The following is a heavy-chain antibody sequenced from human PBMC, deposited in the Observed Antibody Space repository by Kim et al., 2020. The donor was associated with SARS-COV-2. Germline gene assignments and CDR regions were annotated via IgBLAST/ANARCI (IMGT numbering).Heavy chain of an antibody. CDR3: AREQWLVSVSAFDI. CDR1: GFTFSSYG. Sequence: GGSLRLSCAASGFTFSSYGMHWVRQAPGKGLEWVAVIWYDGSNKYYADSVKGRFTISRDNSKNTLYLQMNSLRAEDTAVYYCAREQWLVSVSAFDIWGQGTMVTVSS. CDR2: IWYDGSNK. V-gene: IGHV3-33*01. D-gene: IGHD6-19*01. J-gene: IGHJ3*02.